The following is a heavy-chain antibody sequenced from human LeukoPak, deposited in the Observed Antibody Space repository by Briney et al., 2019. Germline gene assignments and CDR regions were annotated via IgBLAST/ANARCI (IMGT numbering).Heavy chain of an antibody. J-gene: IGHJ6*03. CDR1: GYTFTDYY. CDR2: INPNTGGT. D-gene: IGHD2-15*01. Sequence: GASVKVSCKASGYTFTDYYIHWVRQAPGQGLEWMGLINPNTGGTNYAQKFQGRVTMTRDTSISTVYMELSRLTSDDTSVYYCARESCEDCSGSGCLDYYFYYMDVWGKGTTVIVSS. V-gene: IGHV1-2*06. CDR3: ARESCEDCSGSGCLDYYFYYMDV.